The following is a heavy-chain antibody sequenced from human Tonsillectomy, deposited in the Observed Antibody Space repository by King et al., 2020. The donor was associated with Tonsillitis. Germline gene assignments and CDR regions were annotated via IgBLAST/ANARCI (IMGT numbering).Heavy chain of an antibody. CDR1: GFTFSSYG. D-gene: IGHD3-16*01. CDR2: ISYDVSNK. V-gene: IGHV3-30*18. Sequence: VQLVESGGGVVQPGRSLRLSCAASGFTFSSYGMHWVRPAPGKGLEWVAFISYDVSNKDHADSVKGRFTISRDNSKNTLYLQMDSLRVEDTAVYYCAKDPGTVIITDASYWGQGTLVTVSS. J-gene: IGHJ4*02. CDR3: AKDPGTVIITDASY.